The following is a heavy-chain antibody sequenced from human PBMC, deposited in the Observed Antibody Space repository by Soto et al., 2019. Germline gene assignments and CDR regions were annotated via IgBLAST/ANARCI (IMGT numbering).Heavy chain of an antibody. CDR1: GFSFSSYW. D-gene: IGHD5-18*01. CDR2: IKTDGSST. CDR3: AKREGNTYGLFH. Sequence: EVQLVESGGGLVQPGGSLRLSCAASGFSFSSYWIHWVRQAPGKGLVWVSRIKTDGSSTDYADSVKGRFTISRDNAKNTLYLQMTSLRADDTAVYYCAKREGNTYGLFHWGQGTLVTVSS. J-gene: IGHJ4*02. V-gene: IGHV3-74*01.